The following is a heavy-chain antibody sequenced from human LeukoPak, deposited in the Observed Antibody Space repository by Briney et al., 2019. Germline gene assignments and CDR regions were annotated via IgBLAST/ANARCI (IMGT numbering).Heavy chain of an antibody. D-gene: IGHD2-2*02. J-gene: IGHJ4*02. CDR2: IYYSGST. CDR3: ASLGGQQLLYPFDY. Sequence: SETLSLTCTVSGGSISSYYWSWIRQLPGKGLEWIGYIYYSGSTNYNPSLKSRVTISVDTSKNQFSLKLSSVTAADTAVYYCASLGGQQLLYPFDYWGQGTLVTVSS. CDR1: GGSISSYY. V-gene: IGHV4-59*01.